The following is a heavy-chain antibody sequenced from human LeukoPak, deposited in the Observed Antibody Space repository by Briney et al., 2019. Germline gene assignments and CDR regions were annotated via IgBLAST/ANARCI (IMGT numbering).Heavy chain of an antibody. CDR3: ATSIAAAGKVDY. Sequence: PSETLSLTCTVSGGSISSSSYYWGWIRQHPGKGLEWIGYIYYSGSTYYNPSLKSRVTISVDTSKNQFSLKLSSVTAADTAVYYCATSIAAAGKVDYWGQGTLVTVSS. CDR2: IYYSGST. CDR1: GGSISSSSYY. D-gene: IGHD6-13*01. J-gene: IGHJ4*02. V-gene: IGHV4-31*03.